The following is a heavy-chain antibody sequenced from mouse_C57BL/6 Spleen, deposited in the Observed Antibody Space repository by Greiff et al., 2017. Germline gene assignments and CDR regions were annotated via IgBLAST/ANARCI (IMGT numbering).Heavy chain of an antibody. CDR1: GYTFTSYW. V-gene: IGHV1-64*01. Sequence: QVQLQQPGAELVKPGASVKLSCKASGYTFTSYWMHWVKQRPGQGLEWIGMIHPNSGSTNYNEKFKSKATLTVDKSSSTAYMQLSSLTSEDSAVYYCARVPTAVVAKDWYFDVWGTGTTVTVSS. J-gene: IGHJ1*03. D-gene: IGHD1-1*01. CDR2: IHPNSGST. CDR3: ARVPTAVVAKDWYFDV.